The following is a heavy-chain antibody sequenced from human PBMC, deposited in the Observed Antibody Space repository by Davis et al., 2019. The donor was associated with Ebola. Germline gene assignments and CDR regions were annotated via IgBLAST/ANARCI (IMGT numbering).Heavy chain of an antibody. D-gene: IGHD6-6*01. Sequence: GESLKISCAASGFTFSDYYMSWIRQAPGKGLEWVSYISSSGSTIYYADSVKGRFTISRDNAKNSLYLQMNSLRAEDTAVYYCAHGGSYSNSYHDAFDIWGQGTLVTVSS. V-gene: IGHV3-11*01. CDR3: AHGGSYSNSYHDAFDI. CDR2: ISSSGSTI. CDR1: GFTFSDYY. J-gene: IGHJ3*02.